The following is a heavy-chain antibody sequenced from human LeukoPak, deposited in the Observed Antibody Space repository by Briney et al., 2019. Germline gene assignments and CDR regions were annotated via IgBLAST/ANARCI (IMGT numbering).Heavy chain of an antibody. CDR2: ISYDGRNK. V-gene: IGHV3-30*18. D-gene: IGHD2-15*01. CDR3: AKDRRSGDSWYHFDY. J-gene: IGHJ4*02. Sequence: GGSLRLSCAASGFTFSSYGIHWVRQAPGKGLEWVAVISYDGRNKYYADSVKGRFTISRDNSKNTVYLQMNSLRAEDTAVYYCAKDRRSGDSWYHFDYWGQGTLVTASS. CDR1: GFTFSSYG.